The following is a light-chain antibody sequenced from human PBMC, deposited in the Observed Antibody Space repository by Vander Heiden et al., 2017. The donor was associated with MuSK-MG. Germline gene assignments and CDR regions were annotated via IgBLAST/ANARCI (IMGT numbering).Light chain of an antibody. J-gene: IGKJ5*01. V-gene: IGKV1-39*01. CDR3: QHRDFTPIT. Sequence: DIQMTQSPSSLSASVGDRVSISCRASESISDSLNWYQHKAGRAPKLLISAASTLQNGVPSRFSGSGSGTDFTLTINGLQPEDFATYYCQHRDFTPITFGQGTRLDIK. CDR1: ESISDS. CDR2: AAS.